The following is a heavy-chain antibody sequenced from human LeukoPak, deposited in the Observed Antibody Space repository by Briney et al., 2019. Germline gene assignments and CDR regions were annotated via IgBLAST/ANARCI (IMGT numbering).Heavy chain of an antibody. Sequence: GGSLRLSCAVSGFTFSSFAMSWVRQAPGKGLEWVSVISDSGGTTFYADSVKGRFTISRDNSKNTLYLQMNSLRAEDTAVYYCAKLSYGGNSQGGFDIWGQGTMVTVSS. V-gene: IGHV3-23*01. CDR3: AKLSYGGNSQGGFDI. D-gene: IGHD4-23*01. CDR1: GFTFSSFA. J-gene: IGHJ3*02. CDR2: ISDSGGTT.